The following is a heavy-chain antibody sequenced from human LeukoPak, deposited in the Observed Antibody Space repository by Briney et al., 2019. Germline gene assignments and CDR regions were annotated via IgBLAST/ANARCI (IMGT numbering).Heavy chain of an antibody. Sequence: PGGSLRLSCVASGYSISTYWMSWVRQAPARGLEWVANIRQDGNEIHYLDSVKGRFTISRDNAKNSAYLQMNSLRAEDSAIYYCVRVVSGGSQPYWGRGTLVTVSS. D-gene: IGHD2-8*02. CDR3: VRVVSGGSQPY. J-gene: IGHJ4*01. CDR1: GYSISTYW. CDR2: IRQDGNEI. V-gene: IGHV3-7*01.